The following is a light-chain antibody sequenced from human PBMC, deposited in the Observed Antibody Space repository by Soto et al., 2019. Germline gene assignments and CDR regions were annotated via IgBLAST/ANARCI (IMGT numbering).Light chain of an antibody. J-gene: IGLJ1*01. CDR1: SSNIGAGYD. V-gene: IGLV1-40*01. CDR2: DNN. CDR3: QSYDSSLSGYV. Sequence: QSVLTQPPSVSGAPGQKVTISCTGSSSNIGAGYDVNWYQQLPGTAPKLLIYDNNNRPSGVPDRFSGSKSGTSASLAIPGLQAEDEADYYCQSYDSSLSGYVFGTGTKLTVL.